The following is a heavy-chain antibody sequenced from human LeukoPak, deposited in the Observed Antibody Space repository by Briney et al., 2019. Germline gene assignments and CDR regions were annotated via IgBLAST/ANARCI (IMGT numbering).Heavy chain of an antibody. D-gene: IGHD2-2*02. CDR1: GFSFSDYY. CDR2: ISSSGETI. V-gene: IGHV3-11*04. Sequence: GGSLRLSCTASGFSFSDYYMKWIRQAPGKGLEWVSYISSSGETIYYADSVKGRFTISRDNTKNSLYLQMNSLRAEDTSIYYCARDPFMAVHHTYYIDSWGQGTLVIVS. CDR3: ARDPFMAVHHTYYIDS. J-gene: IGHJ4*02.